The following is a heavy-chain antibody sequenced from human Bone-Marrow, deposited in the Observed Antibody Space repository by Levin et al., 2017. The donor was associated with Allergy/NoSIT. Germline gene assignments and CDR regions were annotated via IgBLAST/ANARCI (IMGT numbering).Heavy chain of an antibody. CDR3: ARRIGWGDIVVVVAVSGWFDP. V-gene: IGHV1-2*06. CDR2: INPNSGGT. J-gene: IGHJ5*02. CDR1: GYTFTGYY. D-gene: IGHD2-15*01. Sequence: ASVKVSCKASGYTFTGYYMHWVRQAPGQGLEWMGRINPNSGGTNYAQKFQGRVTMTRDTSISTAYMELSRLRSDDTAVYYCARRIGWGDIVVVVAVSGWFDPWGQGTLVTVSS.